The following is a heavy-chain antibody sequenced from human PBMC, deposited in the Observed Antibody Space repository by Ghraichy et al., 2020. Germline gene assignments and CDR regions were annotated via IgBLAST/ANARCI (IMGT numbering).Heavy chain of an antibody. J-gene: IGHJ4*02. CDR1: GFTFSSYA. CDR3: ARANYYDSSGRILDY. CDR2: ISYDGSNK. D-gene: IGHD3-22*01. Sequence: GGSLRLSCAASGFTFSSYAMHWVRQAPGKGLEWVAVISYDGSNKYYADSVKGRFTISRDNSKNTLYLQMNSLRAEDTAVYYCARANYYDSSGRILDYWGQGTLVTVSS. V-gene: IGHV3-30*04.